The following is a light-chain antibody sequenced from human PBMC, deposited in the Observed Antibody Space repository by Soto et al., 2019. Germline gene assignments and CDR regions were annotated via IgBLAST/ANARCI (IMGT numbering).Light chain of an antibody. CDR3: QHYNSYSEA. J-gene: IGKJ1*01. Sequence: DIQMTQSPSSVSASVGDRVTITCRASQGISTWLAWYQQKPGKAPNLLIYSASTLKSGVPSRFSGSGSGTEFTLTISSLQPDDFATYYCQHYNSYSEAFGQGTKVELK. V-gene: IGKV1D-16*01. CDR1: QGISTW. CDR2: SAS.